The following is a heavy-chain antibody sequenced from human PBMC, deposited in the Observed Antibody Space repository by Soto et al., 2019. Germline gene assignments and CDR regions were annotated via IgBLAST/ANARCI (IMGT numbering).Heavy chain of an antibody. J-gene: IGHJ3*02. D-gene: IGHD2-2*01. CDR3: AREGGYCSSTSCYRGAFDI. CDR2: MNHDGSEK. Sequence: GGSLRLSCAASGFTFSFYWMTWVRQAPGKGLEWVANMNHDGSEKYFVDSVKGRFTISRDNAKNSLYLQMNSLRAEDTAVYYCAREGGYCSSTSCYRGAFDIWGQGTKVTVSS. CDR1: GFTFSFYW. V-gene: IGHV3-7*01.